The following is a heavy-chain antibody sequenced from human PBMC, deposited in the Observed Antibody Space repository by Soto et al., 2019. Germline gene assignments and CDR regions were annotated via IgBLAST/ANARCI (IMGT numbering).Heavy chain of an antibody. J-gene: IGHJ6*02. CDR2: ISAYTGNT. V-gene: IGHV1-18*01. D-gene: IGHD1-1*01. CDR1: GYTSTNYG. CDR3: ASSTGTPLNYYYHYGMDV. Sequence: ASVKLSCKASGYTSTNYGISWVRQAPGQGLEWMGWISAYTGNTKYSQKLQARVTMTTDTSTSTAYMELRSLRSDDTAIYYCASSTGTPLNYYYHYGMDVWGQGTTVTVSS.